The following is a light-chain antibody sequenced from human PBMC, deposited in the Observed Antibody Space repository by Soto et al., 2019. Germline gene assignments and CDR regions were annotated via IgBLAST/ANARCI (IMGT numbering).Light chain of an antibody. Sequence: QSVLTQAPSASGSPGQSVTISCTGTSSDVGGYNSVSWYQHHPGKAPKLMISEVNKRPSGVPDRFSGSKSGNTASLTVSELQGEDEADYYCSSYAGIDTLIFGGGTKVTVL. J-gene: IGLJ2*01. V-gene: IGLV2-8*01. CDR1: SSDVGGYNS. CDR2: EVN. CDR3: SSYAGIDTLI.